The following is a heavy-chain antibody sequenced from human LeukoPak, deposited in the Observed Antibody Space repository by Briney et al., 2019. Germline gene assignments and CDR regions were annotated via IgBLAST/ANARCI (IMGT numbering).Heavy chain of an antibody. CDR1: GFTFSSYA. Sequence: GGSLRLSCAASGFTFSSYAMSWVRQAPGKGLEWVSAISDSGGSTYDADSVKGRFTISRDNSKNTLYLQMNSLRAEDTAAYYCAKDTSIGRYCTNGVCSPFDYWGQGTLVTVSS. CDR3: AKDTSIGRYCTNGVCSPFDY. D-gene: IGHD2-8*01. CDR2: ISDSGGST. V-gene: IGHV3-23*01. J-gene: IGHJ4*02.